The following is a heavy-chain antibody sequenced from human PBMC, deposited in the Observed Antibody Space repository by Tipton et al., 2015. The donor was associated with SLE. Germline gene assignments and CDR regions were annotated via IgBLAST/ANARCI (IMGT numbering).Heavy chain of an antibody. CDR2: IYTSGST. CDR1: GGSISSGSYY. J-gene: IGHJ4*02. V-gene: IGHV4-61*09. CDR3: ARFQPGSSCYGEDVDY. D-gene: IGHD6-13*01. Sequence: TLSLTCTVSGGSISSGSYYWSWIRQPAGKGLEWIGYIYTSGSTNYNPSLKSRVTISVDTSKNQFYLKLSSVTAADTAVYYCARFQPGSSCYGEDVDYWGQGTLLTVSS.